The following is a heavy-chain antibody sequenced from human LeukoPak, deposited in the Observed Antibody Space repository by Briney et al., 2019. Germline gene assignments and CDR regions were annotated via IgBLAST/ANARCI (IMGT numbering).Heavy chain of an antibody. D-gene: IGHD5-18*01. CDR3: ARHLRLWQNWFDP. V-gene: IGHV5-51*01. CDR2: IYPGDSDT. CDR1: GYSFTNYW. Sequence: LGESLKISCKCSGYSFTNYWIGWVRQMPGKGPEWMGIIYPGDSDTRYSPSFQGQVTISADKSISTAYLQWSSLKASDTAMYYCARHLRLWQNWFDPWGQGTLVTVSS. J-gene: IGHJ5*02.